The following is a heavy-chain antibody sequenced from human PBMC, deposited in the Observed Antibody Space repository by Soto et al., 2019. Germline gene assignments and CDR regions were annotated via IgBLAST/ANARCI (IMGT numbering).Heavy chain of an antibody. Sequence: EVQLVESGGGLVQPGGSLRLSCAASGFTFSSYWMSWVRQAPGKGLEWVANMNQDGSEKYYVDSVKGRFTISRDNAKNSRYLQMNSLRAEDTAVYYCARDGYQSGCDHWSQGTLVTVSS. V-gene: IGHV3-7*01. CDR1: GFTFSSYW. J-gene: IGHJ5*02. D-gene: IGHD2-2*01. CDR3: ARDGYQSGCDH. CDR2: MNQDGSEK.